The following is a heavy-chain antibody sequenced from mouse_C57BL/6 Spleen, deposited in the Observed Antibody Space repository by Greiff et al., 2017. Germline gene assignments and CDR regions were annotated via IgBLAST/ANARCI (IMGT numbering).Heavy chain of an antibody. CDR3: ARSELFDD. CDR2: IYPGAGAT. J-gene: IGHJ2*01. CDR1: GYAFSSYW. D-gene: IGHD4-1*01. Sequence: QVQLQQSGAELVKPGASVKISCKASGYAFSSYWMNWVKQRPGKGLEWIGQIYPGAGATNYTGKFKGKFTLTADKSSSTAYMQLSSLTTEDSAVYFGARSELFDDWGQGTTLTVSS. V-gene: IGHV1-80*01.